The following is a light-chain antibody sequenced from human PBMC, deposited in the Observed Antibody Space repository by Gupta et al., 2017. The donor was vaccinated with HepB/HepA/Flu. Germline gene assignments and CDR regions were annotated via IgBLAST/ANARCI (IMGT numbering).Light chain of an antibody. CDR2: DVS. CDR3: CSYSGIYNFGV. J-gene: IGLJ2*01. Sequence: SAMTQPRSVSGSRGQSVTTSCTGTSGDVGGYNYVSWYQQPPGKAPKLMIYDVSKRPSGVPDRFSGSKSGNTASLTISGLQAEDEADYYCCSYSGIYNFGVFGGGTKLTVL. V-gene: IGLV2-11*01. CDR1: SGDVGGYNY.